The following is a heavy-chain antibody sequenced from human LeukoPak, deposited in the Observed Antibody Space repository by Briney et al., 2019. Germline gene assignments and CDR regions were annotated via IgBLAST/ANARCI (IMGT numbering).Heavy chain of an antibody. CDR3: ARDPYTSYYLDY. Sequence: ASVKVSCKASGYTFTAYYMNWVRLAPGQGLEWMGWIDPNSGGTKYAQKFQGRVTMTRDTSISTAYTELSRLRSDDTAVYYCARDPYTSYYLDYWGQGSLVTVSS. V-gene: IGHV1-2*02. CDR2: IDPNSGGT. J-gene: IGHJ4*02. CDR1: GYTFTAYY. D-gene: IGHD3-16*01.